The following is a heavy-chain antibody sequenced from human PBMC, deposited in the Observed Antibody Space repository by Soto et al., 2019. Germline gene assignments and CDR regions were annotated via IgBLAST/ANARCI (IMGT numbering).Heavy chain of an antibody. D-gene: IGHD4-17*01. V-gene: IGHV4-39*01. CDR2: IYYSGST. J-gene: IGHJ4*02. Sequence: SETLSLTCTVSGGSISSSSYYWGWIRQPPGKGLEWIGSIYYSGSTYYNPSLKSRVTISVDTSKNQFSLKLSSVTAADTAVYYCARMTTVTVIIDYWGQGTLVTAPQ. CDR1: GGSISSSSYY. CDR3: ARMTTVTVIIDY.